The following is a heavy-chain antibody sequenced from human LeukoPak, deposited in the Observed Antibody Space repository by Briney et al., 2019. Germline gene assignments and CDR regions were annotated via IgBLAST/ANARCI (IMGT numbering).Heavy chain of an antibody. CDR2: IYPGDSDT. Sequence: GESLKISCKGSGYSFTSYWIGWVRQMPGKGLEWMGIIYPGDSDTRYSPSFQGQVTISADKSISTAYLQWSSLKASDTAIYYCVRQGFYYDSSGYYIIDYWGQGTLVTVSS. J-gene: IGHJ4*02. CDR1: GYSFTSYW. D-gene: IGHD3-22*01. CDR3: VRQGFYYDSSGYYIIDY. V-gene: IGHV5-51*01.